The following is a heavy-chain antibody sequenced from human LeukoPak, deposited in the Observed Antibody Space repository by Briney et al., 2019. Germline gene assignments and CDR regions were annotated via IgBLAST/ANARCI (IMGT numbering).Heavy chain of an antibody. CDR2: IYSGGGT. J-gene: IGHJ4*02. Sequence: GGSLRLSCEASGFPVSSNHMSWVRQAPGKGLECVSVIYSGGGTYYADSVRGRFTISRDNSKSTVNLQMNSLRVEGTAVYYCVRSYSPSWLFDYWGQGTLVTVSS. D-gene: IGHD5-24*01. CDR1: GFPVSSNH. V-gene: IGHV3-53*01. CDR3: VRSYSPSWLFDY.